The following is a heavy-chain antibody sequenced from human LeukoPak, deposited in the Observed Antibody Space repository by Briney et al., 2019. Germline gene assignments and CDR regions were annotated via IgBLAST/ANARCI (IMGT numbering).Heavy chain of an antibody. V-gene: IGHV3-11*04. CDR1: GFTFSDYY. D-gene: IGHD3-16*01. Sequence: GGSLRFSCAASGFTFSDYYMSWIRQAPGKGLEWVSYISSSGSTIYYADSVKGRFTISRDNAKNSLYLQMNSLRAEDTAVYYCARGRYDYVWGSYGLDYWGQGTLVTVSS. J-gene: IGHJ4*02. CDR3: ARGRYDYVWGSYGLDY. CDR2: ISSSGSTI.